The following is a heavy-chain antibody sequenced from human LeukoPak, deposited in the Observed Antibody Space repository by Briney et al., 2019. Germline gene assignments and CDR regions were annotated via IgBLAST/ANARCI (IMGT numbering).Heavy chain of an antibody. Sequence: ASVKVSCKASGYTFTSYGISWVRQAPGQGLEWMGWISAYNGNTNYAQKLQGRVTITTDTSTSTAYMELRSLRSDDTAVYYCARVHYGSGSYKRQTGPFDYWGQGTLVTVSS. V-gene: IGHV1-18*01. J-gene: IGHJ4*02. CDR2: ISAYNGNT. D-gene: IGHD3-10*01. CDR3: ARVHYGSGSYKRQTGPFDY. CDR1: GYTFTSYG.